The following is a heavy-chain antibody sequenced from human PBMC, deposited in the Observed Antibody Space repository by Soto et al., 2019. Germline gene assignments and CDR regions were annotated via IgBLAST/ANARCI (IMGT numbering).Heavy chain of an antibody. Sequence: QVQLVESGGGVVQPGRSLRLSCAASGFTFSTYGIHWVRQAPGKGLEWMAVIWYDGSNKYYADSVKGRFTISRDNSKNTVYLQMNSLRAEDTADYYCARDYDHYFDYWGQGTLVTVSS. CDR1: GFTFSTYG. V-gene: IGHV3-33*01. D-gene: IGHD3-16*01. CDR3: ARDYDHYFDY. J-gene: IGHJ4*02. CDR2: IWYDGSNK.